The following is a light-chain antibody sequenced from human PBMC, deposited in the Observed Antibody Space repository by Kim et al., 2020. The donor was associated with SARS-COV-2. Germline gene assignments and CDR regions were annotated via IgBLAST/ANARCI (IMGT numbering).Light chain of an antibody. J-gene: IGKJ4*01. CDR2: DTS. CDR3: QEYNNWPALS. V-gene: IGKV3D-15*01. CDR1: HSVSSN. Sequence: EVVMTQSPATLSVSPGERATLSCRASHSVSSNLAWYQQKPGQAPRLLIYDTSIRASGIPARFSGSGSGTEFTLTISSLQSEDLAVYYCQEYNNWPALSFGGGTKVDIK.